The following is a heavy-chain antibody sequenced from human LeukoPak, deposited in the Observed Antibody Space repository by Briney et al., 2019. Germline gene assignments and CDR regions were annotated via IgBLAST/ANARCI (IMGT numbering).Heavy chain of an antibody. V-gene: IGHV3-23*01. Sequence: GGSLRLSCAASGFTFSSYAMSWVRQAPGKGLEWVSANSGSGGSTYYADSVKGRFTISRDNSKNTLYLQMNSLRAEDTAVYYCAKASDYYDSSGYYDYWGQGTLVTVSS. CDR2: NSGSGGST. J-gene: IGHJ4*02. CDR3: AKASDYYDSSGYYDY. D-gene: IGHD3-22*01. CDR1: GFTFSSYA.